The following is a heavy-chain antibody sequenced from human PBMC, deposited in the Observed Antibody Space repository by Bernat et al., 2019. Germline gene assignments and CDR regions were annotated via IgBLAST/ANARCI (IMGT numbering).Heavy chain of an antibody. CDR1: GFTFSMYW. Sequence: EVQLVESGGGLVQPGGSLRLSCSASGFTFSMYWMSWVRQAPGKGLEWVANINQDGGEKYNVDSVMGRFTISRDNAKNSLYLQMSSLRVEETAVYYCARSPGTGTVDYWGQGTLVTVSS. D-gene: IGHD1-1*01. CDR2: INQDGGEK. V-gene: IGHV3-7*04. CDR3: ARSPGTGTVDY. J-gene: IGHJ4*02.